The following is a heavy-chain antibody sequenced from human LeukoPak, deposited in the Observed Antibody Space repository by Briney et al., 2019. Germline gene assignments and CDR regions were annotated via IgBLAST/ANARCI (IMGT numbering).Heavy chain of an antibody. Sequence: SETLSLTCTVSGGXLRGSYWSWIRQPAGKGLEWLALISFSGNTHYIPSLESRVTVSFNTSTTQFSRKLTSVTAADTAVYYCARTSASGATYFDYWGQGTLVTVSS. J-gene: IGHJ4*02. D-gene: IGHD1-26*01. CDR2: ISFSGNT. V-gene: IGHV4-4*07. CDR1: GGXLRGSY. CDR3: ARTSASGATYFDY.